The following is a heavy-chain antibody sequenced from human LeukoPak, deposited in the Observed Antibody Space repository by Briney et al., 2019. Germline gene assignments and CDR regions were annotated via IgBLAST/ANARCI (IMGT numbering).Heavy chain of an antibody. V-gene: IGHV3-48*03. CDR3: TRDEATTSRGTLPEY. D-gene: IGHD1-14*01. Sequence: GGSLRLSCAASGFTFSRYEMNWVRQAPGKGLKWISYIDSSGSVIYYVDSVKGRFTISRDNAKNSMFLQMNSLRAEDAAVYYCTRDEATTSRGTLPEYWGQGTLVTVSS. CDR2: IDSSGSVI. CDR1: GFTFSRYE. J-gene: IGHJ4*02.